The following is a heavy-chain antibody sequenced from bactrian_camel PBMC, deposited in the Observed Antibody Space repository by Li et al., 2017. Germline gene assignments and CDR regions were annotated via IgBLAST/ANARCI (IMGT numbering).Heavy chain of an antibody. Sequence: HVQLVESGGGLVQPGGSLRLSCAPLSGYVLISTRMAWFRQAPGKERKGVAAAGDDDVTSYTDSVKGRFTISTGELQKTLYLQMDNLNPEDSATYYCAAKYPGTVMCLGRGTAAFPYWGQGTQVTVS. CDR2: AGDDDVT. CDR1: GYVLISTR. V-gene: IGHV3S53*01. CDR3: AAKYPGTVMCLGRGTAAFPY. D-gene: IGHD6*01. J-gene: IGHJ4*01.